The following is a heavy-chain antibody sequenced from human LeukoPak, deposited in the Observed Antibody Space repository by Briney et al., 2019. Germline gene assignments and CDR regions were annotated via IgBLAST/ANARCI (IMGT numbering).Heavy chain of an antibody. V-gene: IGHV4-61*02. Sequence: SETLSLTCTVSGGSISSGSYYWSWIRQPAGKGLEWIGRIYTSGSTNYNPSLKSRVTISVDTSKNQFSLRLSSVTAADTAVYYCARVTGYIVEDYFDYWGQGTLVTVSS. D-gene: IGHD3-22*01. J-gene: IGHJ4*02. CDR3: ARVTGYIVEDYFDY. CDR1: GGSISSGSYY. CDR2: IYTSGST.